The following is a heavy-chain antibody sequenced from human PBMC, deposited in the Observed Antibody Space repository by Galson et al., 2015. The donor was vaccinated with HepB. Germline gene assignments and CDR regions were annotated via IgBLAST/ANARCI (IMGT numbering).Heavy chain of an antibody. CDR3: ARDRSSSWKTPRFYFDY. CDR2: IYSGGST. J-gene: IGHJ4*02. Sequence: SLRLSCAASGFTVSSNYMSWVRQAPGKGLEWVSVIYSGGSTYYADSVKGRFTISRDNSKNTLYLQMNSLRAEDTAVYYCARDRSSSWKTPRFYFDYWGQGTLVTVSS. D-gene: IGHD6-13*01. CDR1: GFTVSSNY. V-gene: IGHV3-66*02.